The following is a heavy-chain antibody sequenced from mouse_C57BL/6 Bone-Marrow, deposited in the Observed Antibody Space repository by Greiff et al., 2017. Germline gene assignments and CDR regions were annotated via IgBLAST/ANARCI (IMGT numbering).Heavy chain of an antibody. J-gene: IGHJ2*01. V-gene: IGHV3-6*01. CDR2: ISYDGSN. CDR1: GYSITSGYY. CDR3: ASVNY. Sequence: DVKLQESGPGLVKPSQSLSLTCSVTGYSITSGYYWNWIRQFPGNKLEWMGYISYDGSNNYNPSLKNRISITRDTSKNQFFLKLNSVTTEDTATYYCASVNYWGQGTTLTVSS.